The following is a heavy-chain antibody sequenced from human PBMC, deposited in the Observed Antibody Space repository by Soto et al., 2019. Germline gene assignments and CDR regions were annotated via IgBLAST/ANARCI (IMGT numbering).Heavy chain of an antibody. CDR2: IYYSGST. CDR3: AREGGNGYSGYDGGYYFDY. J-gene: IGHJ4*02. Sequence: QVQLQESGPGLVKPSQTLSLTCTVSGGSISSGGYYWSWIRQHPGKGLEWIGYIYYSGSTYYNPSLKSRVTISVDTSKNQFSLKLSSVTAADTAVYYCAREGGNGYSGYDGGYYFDYWGQGTLVTVSS. V-gene: IGHV4-31*03. D-gene: IGHD5-12*01. CDR1: GGSISSGGYY.